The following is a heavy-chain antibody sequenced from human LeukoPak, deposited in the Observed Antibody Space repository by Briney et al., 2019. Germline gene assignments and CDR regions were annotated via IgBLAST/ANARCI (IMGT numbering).Heavy chain of an antibody. J-gene: IGHJ2*01. V-gene: IGHV4-39*07. CDR3: ARDSWSRVPWYFDL. CDR1: GGSISSSSYY. CDR2: IYYSGST. Sequence: SETLSLTCTVSGGSISSSSYYWGWIRQPPGKGLEWIGSIYYSGSTYYNPSLKSRVTISVDTSKNQFSLKLSSVTAADTAVYYCARDSWSRVPWYFDLWGRGALVTVSS.